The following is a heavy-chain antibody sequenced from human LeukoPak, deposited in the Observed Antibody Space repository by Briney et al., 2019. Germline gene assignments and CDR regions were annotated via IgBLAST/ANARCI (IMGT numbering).Heavy chain of an antibody. D-gene: IGHD1-7*01. CDR2: ISGSGGST. Sequence: GGTLRLSCAASGFTFTSYGMSWVRQAPGKGLEWVSAISGSGGSTYYADSVKGRFTISRDNAKNSLYLQMNSLRAEDTAVYYCARVEGEAGTTLWFDPWGQGTLVTVSS. CDR3: ARVEGEAGTTLWFDP. J-gene: IGHJ5*02. CDR1: GFTFTSYG. V-gene: IGHV3-23*01.